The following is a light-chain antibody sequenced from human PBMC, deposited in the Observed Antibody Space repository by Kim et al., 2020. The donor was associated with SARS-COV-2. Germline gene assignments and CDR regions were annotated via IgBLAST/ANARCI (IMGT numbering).Light chain of an antibody. CDR2: DVS. CDR1: SSEVGGYNY. J-gene: IGLJ3*02. CDR3: CSYAGSYTNWV. Sequence: QSALTQPRSVSGSPGQSVTISCTGTSSEVGGYNYVSWYQQHPGKAPKLMIYDVSKRPSGVPDRFSGSKSGNTASLTISGLQAEDEADYYCCSYAGSYTNWVFGGGTQLTVL. V-gene: IGLV2-11*01.